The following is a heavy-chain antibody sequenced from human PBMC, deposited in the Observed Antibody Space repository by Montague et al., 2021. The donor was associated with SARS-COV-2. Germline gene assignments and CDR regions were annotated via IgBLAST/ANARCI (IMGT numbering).Heavy chain of an antibody. D-gene: IGHD2-8*01. V-gene: IGHV4-39*01. J-gene: IGHJ5*02. CDR3: ARVWVSDIVLMVYAIKGWFDP. Sequence: SETLSLTCTVSGGSISSSSYYWGWIRQPPGKGLEWIGSIYYSGSTYYNPSLKSRVTISVDTSKNQFSLKLSSVTAADTAVYYCARVWVSDIVLMVYAIKGWFDPWGQGTLATVSS. CDR1: GGSISSSSYY. CDR2: IYYSGST.